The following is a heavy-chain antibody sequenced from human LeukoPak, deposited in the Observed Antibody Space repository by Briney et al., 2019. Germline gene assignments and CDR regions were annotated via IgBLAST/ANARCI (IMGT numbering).Heavy chain of an antibody. CDR3: GGGVVGWVVLGVFVWWGGGWVVCVLCGCGCGVGRFDV. CDR1: GHTFTGHY. J-gene: IGHJ3*01. CDR2: ISPNSGDT. V-gene: IGHV1-2*02. D-gene: IGHD2-8*02. Sequence: ASVKVSCKASGHTFTGHYMHWVRQAPGQGLEGMGWISPNSGDTNYAQKFQGRVTMAKDTSISTAYIEHTKPKPYNTAVYLWGGGVVGWVVLGVFVWWGGGWVVCVLCGCGCGVGRFDV.